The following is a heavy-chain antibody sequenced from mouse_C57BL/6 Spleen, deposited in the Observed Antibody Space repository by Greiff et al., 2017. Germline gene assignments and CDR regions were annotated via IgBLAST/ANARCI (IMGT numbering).Heavy chain of an antibody. CDR3: ARGGIYYDYDVDY. CDR2: ISSGSSTI. CDR1: GFTFSDYG. D-gene: IGHD2-4*01. J-gene: IGHJ2*01. Sequence: EVNVVESGGGLVKPGGSLKLSCAASGFTFSDYGMHWVRQAPEKGLEWVAYISSGSSTIYYADTVKGRFTISRDNAKNTLFLQMTSLRSEDTAMYYCARGGIYYDYDVDYWGQGTTLTVSS. V-gene: IGHV5-17*01.